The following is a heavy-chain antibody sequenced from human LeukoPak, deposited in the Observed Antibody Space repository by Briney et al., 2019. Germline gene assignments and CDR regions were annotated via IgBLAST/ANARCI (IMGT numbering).Heavy chain of an antibody. D-gene: IGHD5-12*01. CDR2: INPSGGST. Sequence: ASVKVSCKASGYTFTSYYIHWVRQAPGQGLEWMGIINPSGGSTSYAQEFQGRVTMTRDTSTSTVYMELSSLRSEDTAVYYCARAAIGYSAYPEPFDYWGQGTLVTVSS. V-gene: IGHV1-46*01. CDR3: ARAAIGYSAYPEPFDY. CDR1: GYTFTSYY. J-gene: IGHJ4*02.